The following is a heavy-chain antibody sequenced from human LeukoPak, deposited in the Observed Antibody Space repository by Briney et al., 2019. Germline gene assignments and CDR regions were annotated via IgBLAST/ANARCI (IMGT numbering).Heavy chain of an antibody. CDR2: IYYSGST. CDR3: ARARYCSSTSCYRYYYYYMDV. D-gene: IGHD2-2*02. Sequence: SQTLSLTCTVSGGSISNGGYYWSWIRQHPGKGLEWIGYIYYSGSTYYNPSLKSRVTISVDTSKNQFSLKLSSVTAADTAVYYCARARYCSSTSCYRYYYYYMDVWGQGTTVTVSS. V-gene: IGHV4-31*03. J-gene: IGHJ6*03. CDR1: GGSISNGGYY.